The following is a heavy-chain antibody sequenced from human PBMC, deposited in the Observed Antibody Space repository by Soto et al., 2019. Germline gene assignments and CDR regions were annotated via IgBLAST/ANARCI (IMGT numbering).Heavy chain of an antibody. D-gene: IGHD3-16*01. J-gene: IGHJ5*02. CDR2: IYHSGST. CDR1: GDSISSVDHY. Sequence: SETLSLTCTVSGDSISSVDHYWSWIRQPPGKGLEWMGYIYHSGSTHYNPSLNSRLTISIDTSTNRFSLNLTSVTAADTAVYFCARLRCDNENNWFDPWGQGALVTVSS. V-gene: IGHV4-30-4*01. CDR3: ARLRCDNENNWFDP.